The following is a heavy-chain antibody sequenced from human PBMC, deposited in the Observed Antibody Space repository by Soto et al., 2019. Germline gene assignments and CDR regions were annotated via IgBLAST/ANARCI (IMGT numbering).Heavy chain of an antibody. Sequence: ASVKVSCKASGYTFTSYGISWVRQAPGQGLEWMGWISAYNGNTNYAQKLQGRVTMTTDTSTSTAYMELRSLRSDDTAVYYCARASGYSYGYYCYGMDVWGQGTTVTVSS. V-gene: IGHV1-18*04. J-gene: IGHJ6*02. CDR2: ISAYNGNT. CDR3: ARASGYSYGYYCYGMDV. CDR1: GYTFTSYG. D-gene: IGHD5-18*01.